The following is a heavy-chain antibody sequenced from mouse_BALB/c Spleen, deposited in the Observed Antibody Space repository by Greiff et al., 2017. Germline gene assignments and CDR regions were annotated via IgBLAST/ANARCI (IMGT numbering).Heavy chain of an antibody. CDR3: ARDKGYDYGRYAMDY. CDR2: ISDGGSYT. CDR1: GFTFSDYY. Sequence: EVKLQESGGGLVKPGGSLKLSCAASGFTFSDYYMYWVRQTPEKRLEWVATISDGGSYTYYPDSVKGRFTISRDNAKNNLYLQMSSLKSEDTAMYYCARDKGYDYGRYAMDYWGQGTSVTVSS. D-gene: IGHD2-4*01. J-gene: IGHJ4*01. V-gene: IGHV5-4*02.